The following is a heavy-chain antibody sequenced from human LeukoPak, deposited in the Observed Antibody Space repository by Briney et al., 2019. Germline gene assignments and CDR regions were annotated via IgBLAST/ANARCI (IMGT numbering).Heavy chain of an antibody. D-gene: IGHD3-10*01. Sequence: ASVKVSCKASGYTFTGYYMHWVRQAPGQGLEWMGWINPNSGGTNYAQKFQGRVTMTRDTPISTAYMELSRLRSDDTAVYYCARGVTGIYYYYYMDVWGKGTTVTVSS. CDR2: INPNSGGT. V-gene: IGHV1-2*02. J-gene: IGHJ6*03. CDR1: GYTFTGYY. CDR3: ARGVTGIYYYYYMDV.